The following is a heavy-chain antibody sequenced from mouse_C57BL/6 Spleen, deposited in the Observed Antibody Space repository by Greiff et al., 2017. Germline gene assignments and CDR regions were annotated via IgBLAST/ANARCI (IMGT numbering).Heavy chain of an antibody. V-gene: IGHV1-4*01. CDR3: ARAGTTVGWYFDV. J-gene: IGHJ1*03. CDR1: GYTFTSYT. D-gene: IGHD1-1*01. Sequence: VQLQQSGAELARPGASVTMSCKASGYTFTSYTMHWVHQRPGQGLEWIGYINPSSGYTKYNQKFKDKATLTADKSSSTAYMQLSSLTSEDSAVYYCARAGTTVGWYFDVWGTGTTVTVSS. CDR2: INPSSGYT.